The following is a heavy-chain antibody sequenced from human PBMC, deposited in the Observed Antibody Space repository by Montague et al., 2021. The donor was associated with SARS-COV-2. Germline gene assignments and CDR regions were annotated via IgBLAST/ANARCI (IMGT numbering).Heavy chain of an antibody. CDR2: VYTAVRT. Sequence: SETLSLTCNVSGASITDYYWSWLRQSPGKRLEWIGYVYTAVRTSYNPSLKGRVTISLDTSKNQVSLKLTSMTAADAAVYFCARRAAGGLFYFDYWGLGTLVSVSS. CDR1: GASITDYY. D-gene: IGHD6-13*01. V-gene: IGHV4-4*08. J-gene: IGHJ4*02. CDR3: ARRAAGGLFYFDY.